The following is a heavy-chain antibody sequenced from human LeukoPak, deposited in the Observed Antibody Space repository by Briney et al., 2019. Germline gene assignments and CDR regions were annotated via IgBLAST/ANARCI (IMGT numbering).Heavy chain of an antibody. CDR3: ARVFIAVAGTGDDY. V-gene: IGHV1-8*01. CDR2: MNPNSGNT. D-gene: IGHD6-19*01. CDR1: GYTFTSYD. J-gene: IGHJ4*02. Sequence: ASVKVSCKASGYTFTSYDINWVRQATGQGLEWMGWMNPNSGNTGYAQKSQGRVTMTRNTSISTAYMELSSLRSEDTAVYYCARVFIAVAGTGDDYWGQGTLVTVSS.